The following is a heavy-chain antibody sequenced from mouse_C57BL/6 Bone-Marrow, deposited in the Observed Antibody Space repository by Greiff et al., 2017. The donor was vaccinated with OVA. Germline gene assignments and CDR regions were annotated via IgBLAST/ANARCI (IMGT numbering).Heavy chain of an antibody. CDR2: INPNNGGT. J-gene: IGHJ2*01. CDR1: GYTSTDYY. D-gene: IGHD2-4*01. V-gene: IGHV1-26*01. Sequence: EVQLQQSGPELVKPGASVKISCKASGYTSTDYYMNWVKQSHGKSLEWIGDINPNNGGTSYNQKFKGKATLTVDKSSSTAYMELRSLTSEDSAVYYCAREGIYDYDGFDYWGQGTTLTVSS. CDR3: AREGIYDYDGFDY.